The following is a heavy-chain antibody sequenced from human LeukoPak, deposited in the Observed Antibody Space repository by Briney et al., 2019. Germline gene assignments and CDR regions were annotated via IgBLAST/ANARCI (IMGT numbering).Heavy chain of an antibody. CDR3: ARGRGLARLNWFDP. D-gene: IGHD3-10*01. J-gene: IGHJ5*02. CDR1: GGSFSDYY. CDR2: INHSGST. Sequence: SETLSLTCVVYGGSFSDYYWNWIRQPPGKGLEWIGEINHSGSTNYSPSLKSRVTISVDTSKNHFSLKMSSVTAADTAIYYCARGRGLARLNWFDPWGQGTLVTVSS. V-gene: IGHV4-34*01.